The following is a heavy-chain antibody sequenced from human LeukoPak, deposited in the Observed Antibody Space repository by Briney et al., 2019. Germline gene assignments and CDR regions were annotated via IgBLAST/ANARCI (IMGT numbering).Heavy chain of an antibody. Sequence: PSETLSLTCTVSGGSISSGGYYWSWIRQHPGKGLEWIGYIYHSGSTYYNPSLKSRVTISVDRSKNQFSLKLSSVTAADTAVYYCARARETSYFDYWGQGTLVTVSS. J-gene: IGHJ4*02. CDR2: IYHSGST. CDR1: GGSISSGGYY. CDR3: ARARETSYFDY. V-gene: IGHV4-30-2*01. D-gene: IGHD1-26*01.